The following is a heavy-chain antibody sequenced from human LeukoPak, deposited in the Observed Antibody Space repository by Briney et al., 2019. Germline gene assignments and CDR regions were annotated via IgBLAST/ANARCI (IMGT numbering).Heavy chain of an antibody. CDR1: GGSLSGSTYY. Sequence: PSETLSLTCTVSGGSLSGSTYYWGWIRQPPGKGLEWIGSIYYSGATYYNPSLKGRVTVSVDTSKNQFSLKLRSVTAADTAVYYCASRTYRVWGQGTLVTVSS. D-gene: IGHD1-26*01. V-gene: IGHV4-39*01. CDR2: IYYSGAT. CDR3: ASRTYRV. J-gene: IGHJ4*02.